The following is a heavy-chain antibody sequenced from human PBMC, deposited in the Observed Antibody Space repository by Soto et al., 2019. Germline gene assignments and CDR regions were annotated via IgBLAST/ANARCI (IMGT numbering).Heavy chain of an antibody. CDR1: EFIFSTYN. CDR3: ASDDYDASGDL. V-gene: IGHV3-48*01. D-gene: IGHD3-22*01. J-gene: IGHJ4*02. CDR2: INNNGKSK. Sequence: GGSLRLSCTASEFIFSTYNMNWVRQAPGKGLEWVSYINNNGKSKYYADSVRGRFTISRDNSKNSLYLQMNSLRAEDTAVYYCASDDYDASGDLWGQGALVTVSS.